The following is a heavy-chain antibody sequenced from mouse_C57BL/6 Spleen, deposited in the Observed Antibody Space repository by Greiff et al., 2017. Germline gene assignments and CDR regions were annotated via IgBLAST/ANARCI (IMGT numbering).Heavy chain of an antibody. D-gene: IGHD2-4*01. CDR3: AKRGDYGAMDY. V-gene: IGHV1-64*01. J-gene: IGHJ4*01. CDR1: GYTFTSYW. Sequence: VQLQQPEAELVKPGASVKLSCKASGYTFTSYWMHWVKQRPGQGLEWIGMIHPNSGSTNYNEKFKSKATLTVDKSSSTAYMQLSSLTSEDSAVYYCAKRGDYGAMDYWGQGTSVTVSS. CDR2: IHPNSGST.